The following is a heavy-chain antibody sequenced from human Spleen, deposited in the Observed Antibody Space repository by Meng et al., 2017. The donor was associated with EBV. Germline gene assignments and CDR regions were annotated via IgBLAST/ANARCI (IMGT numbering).Heavy chain of an antibody. CDR3: AKVAGPYYFDY. Sequence: GQLLQSGRGWLTPGRSLRLSCAASGVTFSNTYICWIRHTPGKGLEWGSYIGPTGSATFYADSVQGRFTISRDNANNLLYLQMSSLRAEDMAVYYCAKVAGPYYFDYWGQGTLVTVSS. V-gene: IGHV3-11*01. J-gene: IGHJ4*02. D-gene: IGHD6-25*01. CDR1: GVTFSNTY. CDR2: IGPTGSAT.